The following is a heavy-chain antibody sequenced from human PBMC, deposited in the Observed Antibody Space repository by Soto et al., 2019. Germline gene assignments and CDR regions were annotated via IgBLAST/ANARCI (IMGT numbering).Heavy chain of an antibody. CDR2: IVVVSGNT. CDR3: ARAFGSYAAAEYFQH. D-gene: IGHD1-26*01. CDR1: GFTFTSSA. Sequence: SVKVSCKASGFTFTSSAVQWVRQARGQRLEWIGWIVVVSGNTNYAQKFQERVTITRDMSTSTAYMELSSLRSEDTAVYYCARAFGSYAAAEYFQHWGQGTLVTVSS. V-gene: IGHV1-58*01. J-gene: IGHJ1*01.